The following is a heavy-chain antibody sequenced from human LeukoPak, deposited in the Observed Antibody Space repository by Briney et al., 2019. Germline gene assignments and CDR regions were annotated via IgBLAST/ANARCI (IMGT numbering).Heavy chain of an antibody. D-gene: IGHD5-18*01. CDR2: VSDSRDV. CDR1: GFTFSTYT. Sequence: GGSLRLSCAASGFTFSTYTMNWVRQAPGKGLEWVSTVSDSRDVHYSDSVKGRFTISRDNARNSLYLQMNSLRDEDTAVYYCTRDGLHTAHFDYWGQGALVTVSS. J-gene: IGHJ4*02. V-gene: IGHV3-48*02. CDR3: TRDGLHTAHFDY.